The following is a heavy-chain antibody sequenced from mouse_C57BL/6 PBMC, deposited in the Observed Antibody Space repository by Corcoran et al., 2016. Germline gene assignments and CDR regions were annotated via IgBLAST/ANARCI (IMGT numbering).Heavy chain of an antibody. CDR1: GYAFSSYW. V-gene: IGHV1-80*01. CDR2: IYPGDGDT. D-gene: IGHD3-2*02. J-gene: IGHJ2*01. Sequence: QVQLQQSGAELVKPGASVKLSCKASGYAFSSYWMNWVKQRPGKGLEWIGQIYPGDGDTNYTGKFKGKATLTADKSSSTAYMQLSSLTSEDSAVYFCAVRQLSECYFDCWGQGTALTVSP. CDR3: AVRQLSECYFDC.